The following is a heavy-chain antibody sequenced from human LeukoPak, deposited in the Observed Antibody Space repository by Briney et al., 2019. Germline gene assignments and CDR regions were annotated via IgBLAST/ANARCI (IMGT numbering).Heavy chain of an antibody. J-gene: IGHJ4*02. CDR3: ARGDPGITGTTYFDY. Sequence: SETLSLTCTVSGGSISSYYWSWIRQPPGKGLEWIGYIYYSGSTNYNPSLKSRVTISVDTSKNQFSLKLSSVTAADTAVYYCARGDPGITGTTYFDYWGRGTLVTVSS. D-gene: IGHD1-20*01. V-gene: IGHV4-59*01. CDR1: GGSISSYY. CDR2: IYYSGST.